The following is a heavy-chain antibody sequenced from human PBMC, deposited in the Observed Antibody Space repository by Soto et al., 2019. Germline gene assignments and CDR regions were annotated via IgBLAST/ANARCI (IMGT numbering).Heavy chain of an antibody. Sequence: LALTCAVSGGSISSSNWWIWVRQPPGKGLECIGEIYHSGSTNYNPSLKSRVTISVDKSKNQFSLKLSSVTAADTAVYYCARERYDILTGYYGCFDYWGQGTLVTVSS. CDR2: IYHSGST. CDR1: GGSISSSNW. V-gene: IGHV4-4*02. J-gene: IGHJ4*02. D-gene: IGHD3-9*01. CDR3: ARERYDILTGYYGCFDY.